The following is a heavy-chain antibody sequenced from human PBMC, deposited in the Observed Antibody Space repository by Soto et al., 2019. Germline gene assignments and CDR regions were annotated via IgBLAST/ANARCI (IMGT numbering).Heavy chain of an antibody. CDR1: GFTFSGYA. Sequence: GGSLGLSSAASGFTFSGYAMSWVRQAPGKGLEWVSAISGSGGTTYYADSVKGRFTISRDNFNNTLHVQMNSLRAEDTAIYYCAKSPVTGSYYRAFDYWGRGALVTVSS. J-gene: IGHJ4*02. CDR2: ISGSGGTT. V-gene: IGHV3-23*01. CDR3: AKSPVTGSYYRAFDY. D-gene: IGHD1-26*01.